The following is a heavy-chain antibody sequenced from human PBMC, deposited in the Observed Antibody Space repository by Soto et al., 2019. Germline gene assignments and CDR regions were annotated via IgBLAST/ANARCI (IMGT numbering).Heavy chain of an antibody. J-gene: IGHJ4*02. V-gene: IGHV3-23*01. D-gene: IGHD1-26*01. CDR3: AKRGALSGSYPFDY. CDR2: ISGSGGST. CDR1: GFTFRSYA. Sequence: GGSLRLSCAASGFTFRSYAMSWVRQAPGKGLEWVSAISGSGGSTYYADSVKGRFTISRDNSKNTLYLEMNSLRAEDTAVYYCAKRGALSGSYPFDYWGQGTLVTVSS.